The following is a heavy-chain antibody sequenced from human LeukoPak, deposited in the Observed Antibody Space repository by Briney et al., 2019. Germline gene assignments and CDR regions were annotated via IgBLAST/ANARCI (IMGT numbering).Heavy chain of an antibody. D-gene: IGHD3-9*01. Sequence: PGGSLRLSCAASGFVFSSYAMTWVRQTPGKGLEWVSDTSGGGGSTYYADSVKGRFTISRDNSKDTLYLQLNSLRAEDTAVYYCAKVGTYEILTGYSPHLDYWGQGTLVTVPS. CDR1: GFVFSSYA. V-gene: IGHV3-23*01. CDR3: AKVGTYEILTGYSPHLDY. CDR2: TSGGGGST. J-gene: IGHJ4*02.